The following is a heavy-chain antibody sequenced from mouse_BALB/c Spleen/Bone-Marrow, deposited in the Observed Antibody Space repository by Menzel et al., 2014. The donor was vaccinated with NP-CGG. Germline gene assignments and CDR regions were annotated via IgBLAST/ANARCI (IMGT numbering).Heavy chain of an antibody. D-gene: IGHD2-4*01. V-gene: IGHV5-6-3*01. CDR1: GFTFSNYG. CDR3: ARGDDYASWFAY. Sequence: DVKLQESGGGLVQPGRSLKLSCAASGFTFSNYGMSWVRQTPDKRLEFVATINTNGGEIYYPDSVKGRFTISRDNAKNTLYLQMRSLKSEDTAMYYCARGDDYASWFAYWGQGTLVTVSA. J-gene: IGHJ3*01. CDR2: INTNGGEI.